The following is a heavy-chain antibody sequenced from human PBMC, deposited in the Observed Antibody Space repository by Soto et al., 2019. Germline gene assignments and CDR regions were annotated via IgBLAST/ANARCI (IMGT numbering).Heavy chain of an antibody. CDR2: ISVYNRHP. CDR1: GYTFTSYG. D-gene: IGHD2-2*02. V-gene: IGHV1-18*01. Sequence: ASVNVSCQSSGYTFTSYGINWMPLAPSQGLECMGWISVYNRHPNYAQDCQGRVTMTTDTSTSTGDMELRRMRSDDTTVYYCARAHQIIVPAARPYHYVLEVWG. CDR3: ARAHQIIVPAARPYHYVLEV. J-gene: IGHJ6*02.